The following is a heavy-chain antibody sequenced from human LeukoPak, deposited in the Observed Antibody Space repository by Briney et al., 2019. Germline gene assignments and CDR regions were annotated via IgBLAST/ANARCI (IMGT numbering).Heavy chain of an antibody. V-gene: IGHV1-2*02. CDR1: GYTVTGYY. Sequence: ASVKVSCKASGYTVTGYYMHWVRQAPGQGLEWMGWINPNGGGTNYAQKFQGRVTMTRDTSISTAYMELSRLRSDDTAVYYCARGSRDYIYYYYYMDVWGKGTTVTVSS. D-gene: IGHD4-11*01. CDR2: INPNGGGT. CDR3: ARGSRDYIYYYYYMDV. J-gene: IGHJ6*03.